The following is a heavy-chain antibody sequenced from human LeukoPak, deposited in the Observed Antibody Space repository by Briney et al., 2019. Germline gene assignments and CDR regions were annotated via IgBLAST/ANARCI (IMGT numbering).Heavy chain of an antibody. V-gene: IGHV4-59*02. CDR2: IYYSGST. CDR3: ARDDEYSSGN. Sequence: PGGSLRLSCAASGFTVSSNYMSWVRQAPGKGLEWIGYIYYSGSTDYNPSLKGRVTISVDTSKNQFSLKLSSVTAADTAVYYCARDDEYSSGNWGQGTLVTVSS. D-gene: IGHD6-19*01. CDR1: GFTVSSNY. J-gene: IGHJ4*02.